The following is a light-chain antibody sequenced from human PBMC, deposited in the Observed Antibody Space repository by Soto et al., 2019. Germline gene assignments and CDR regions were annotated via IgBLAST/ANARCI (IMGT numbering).Light chain of an antibody. CDR1: SSNIGAGYD. Sequence: AVVTQPPSVSGAPGQRVTISCTGSSSNIGAGYDVHWYQQLPGTAPKLLIYGNSNRPSGVPDRFSGSKSGTSASLAITGLQAEDEADYYCQSYDSSSDVVFGGGTKLTVL. CDR2: GNS. CDR3: QSYDSSSDVV. V-gene: IGLV1-40*01. J-gene: IGLJ2*01.